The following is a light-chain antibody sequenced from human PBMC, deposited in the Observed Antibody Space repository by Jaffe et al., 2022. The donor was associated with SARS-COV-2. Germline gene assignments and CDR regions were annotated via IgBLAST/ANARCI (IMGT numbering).Light chain of an antibody. CDR2: KAS. CDR1: QSIGRW. J-gene: IGKJ4*01. Sequence: DIQMTQSPSSLTASVGDTVTITCRASQSIGRWMAWYQQKPGQAPKVLISKASTLKDGVPSRFSGSGYGTEFTLTIYSLQPDDFATYHCQQWDSYSPSLIFGGGTKV. V-gene: IGKV1-5*03. CDR3: QQWDSYSPSLI.